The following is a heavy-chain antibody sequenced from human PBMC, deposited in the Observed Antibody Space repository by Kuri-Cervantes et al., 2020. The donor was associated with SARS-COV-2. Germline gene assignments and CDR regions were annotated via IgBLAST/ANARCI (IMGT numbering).Heavy chain of an antibody. D-gene: IGHD3-3*01. V-gene: IGHV3-15*01. CDR1: GFTFSSYA. CDR2: IKSKTDGGTT. Sequence: GESLKISCAASGFTFSSYAMHWVRQAPGKGLEWVGRIKSKTDGGTTDYAAPVKGRFTISRDDSKNTLYLQMNSLKTEATAVYYCTTAGQSITIFGVVTNMDVWGKGTTVTVSS. J-gene: IGHJ6*03. CDR3: TTAGQSITIFGVVTNMDV.